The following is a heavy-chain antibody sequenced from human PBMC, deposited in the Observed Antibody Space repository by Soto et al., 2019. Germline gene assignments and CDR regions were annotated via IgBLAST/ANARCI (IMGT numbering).Heavy chain of an antibody. V-gene: IGHV1-46*01. Sequence: QVQLVQSGAEVKKPGASVKVSCKASGYTFISYYMHWVRQAPGQGLEWMGIINPSGGSTSYAQKFQGRVTMTRDTSTSTVYMELSSLRSEDTAVYYCARVSQRGYGDYPLGYWGQGTLVTVSS. CDR2: INPSGGST. D-gene: IGHD4-17*01. CDR3: ARVSQRGYGDYPLGY. CDR1: GYTFISYY. J-gene: IGHJ4*02.